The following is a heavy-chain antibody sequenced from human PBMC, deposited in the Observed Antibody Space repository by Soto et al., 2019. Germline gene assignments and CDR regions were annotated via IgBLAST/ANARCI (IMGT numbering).Heavy chain of an antibody. CDR1: GGSFSGYY. D-gene: IGHD4-17*01. J-gene: IGHJ5*02. CDR3: ARGSPNDYGDSRWFDP. V-gene: IGHV4-34*01. CDR2: ISHSGST. Sequence: QVQLQQWGVGLLKPSETLSLTCAVYGGSFSGYYWSWIRQTPGKGLEWVGEISHSGSTNYNTSLKSRVTISADTSKKQFSLNLRSVTAADTAVYYCARGSPNDYGDSRWFDPWGQGTLVTVSS.